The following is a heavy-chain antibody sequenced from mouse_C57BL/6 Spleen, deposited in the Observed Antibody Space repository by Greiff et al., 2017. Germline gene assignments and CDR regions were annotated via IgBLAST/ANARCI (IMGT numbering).Heavy chain of an antibody. D-gene: IGHD1-1*01. CDR1: GYSITSGYY. Sequence: VQLQQSGPGLVKPSQSLSLTCSVTGYSITSGYYWNWIRQFPGNKLEWMGYISYDGSNNYNPSLKNRISITRDTSKNQFFLKLNSMTTEDTATYYCERYYYGSSFGYFDVWGTGTTVTVSS. V-gene: IGHV3-6*01. CDR3: ERYYYGSSFGYFDV. CDR2: ISYDGSN. J-gene: IGHJ1*03.